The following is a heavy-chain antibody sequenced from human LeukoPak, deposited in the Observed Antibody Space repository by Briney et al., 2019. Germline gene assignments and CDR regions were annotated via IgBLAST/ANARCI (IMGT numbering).Heavy chain of an antibody. CDR1: GGSISSSSYY. D-gene: IGHD5-12*01. Sequence: SETLSLTCTVSGGSISSSSYYWGWIRQPPGKGLEWIGRIYTSGSTNYNPSLKSRVTISVDTSKNQFSLKLSSVTAADTAVYYCARDRYSGYDPYYYYYYMDVWGKGTTVTISS. V-gene: IGHV4-61*02. CDR2: IYTSGST. CDR3: ARDRYSGYDPYYYYYYMDV. J-gene: IGHJ6*03.